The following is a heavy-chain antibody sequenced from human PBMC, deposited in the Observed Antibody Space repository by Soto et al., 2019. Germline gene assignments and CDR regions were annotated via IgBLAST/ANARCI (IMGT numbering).Heavy chain of an antibody. CDR1: GYTSSAYA. D-gene: IGHD1-1*01. CDR3: AKFEGHPLEYWYLDF. V-gene: IGHV3-23*01. J-gene: IGHJ2*01. CDR2: IHGGGGAT. Sequence: EVQLLESGGGLVQPGGSLRLSCAASGYTSSAYAMGWVRQAPGKGLEWVSTIHGGGGATHYADSVKGRFTISRDDSKNTLYAQMNSLRAEDTAVYYCAKFEGHPLEYWYLDFWVRGTLVTVSS.